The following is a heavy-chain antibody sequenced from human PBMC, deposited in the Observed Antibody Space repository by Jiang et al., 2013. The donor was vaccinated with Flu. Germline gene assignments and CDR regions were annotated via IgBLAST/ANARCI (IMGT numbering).Heavy chain of an antibody. J-gene: IGHJ6*02. V-gene: IGHV4-38-2*02. Sequence: PPGKGLEWIGSIYHSGSTYYNPSLKSRVTISVDTSKNQFSLKLSSVTAADTAVYYCARAPLWVRGAYYYGMGRRGAKGPRSPSP. CDR3: ARAPLWVRGAYYYGMGRR. D-gene: IGHD3-10*01. CDR2: IYHSGST.